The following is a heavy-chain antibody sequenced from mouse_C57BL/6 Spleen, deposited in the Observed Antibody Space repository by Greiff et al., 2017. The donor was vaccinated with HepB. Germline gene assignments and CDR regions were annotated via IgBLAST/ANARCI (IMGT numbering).Heavy chain of an antibody. CDR2: ISSGGDYI. V-gene: IGHV5-9-1*02. CDR3: TRGLLRTYAMDY. CDR1: GFTFSSYA. D-gene: IGHD2-3*01. Sequence: EVQRVESGEGLVKPGGSLKLSCAASGFTFSSYAMSWVRQTPEKRLEWVAYISSGGDYIYYADTVKGRFTISRDNARNTLYLQKSSLKSEDTAMYYCTRGLLRTYAMDYWGQGTSVTVSS. J-gene: IGHJ4*01.